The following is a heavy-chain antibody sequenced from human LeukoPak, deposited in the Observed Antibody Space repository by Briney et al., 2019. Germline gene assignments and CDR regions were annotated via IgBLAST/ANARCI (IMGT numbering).Heavy chain of an antibody. CDR3: ARASTTVTSGALDC. Sequence: ASVKVSCKASGGTFISSAVTWIRQAPGQGLEWMGGIIPIFGTTKYSQKFQGRVTITADESTSTAYMDLSSLRSEDTAVYFCARASTTVTSGALDCWGQGTLVTVSS. CDR2: IIPIFGTT. V-gene: IGHV1-69*13. CDR1: GGTFISSA. J-gene: IGHJ4*02. D-gene: IGHD4-17*01.